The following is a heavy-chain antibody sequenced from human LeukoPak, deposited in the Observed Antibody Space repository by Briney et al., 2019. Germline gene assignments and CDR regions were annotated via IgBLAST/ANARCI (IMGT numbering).Heavy chain of an antibody. CDR2: ISSSSTTI. J-gene: IGHJ4*02. V-gene: IGHV3-48*01. CDR3: ARETGYIDY. CDR1: GFTFSSYS. Sequence: PGGSLRLSCTASGFTFSSYSINWVRQAPGKGLEWVSYISSSSTTIKYADSLQGQFTISRDNAKNSLYLQMDSLSVEDTAVYYCARETGYIDYWGQGTLVTVSS. D-gene: IGHD3-9*01.